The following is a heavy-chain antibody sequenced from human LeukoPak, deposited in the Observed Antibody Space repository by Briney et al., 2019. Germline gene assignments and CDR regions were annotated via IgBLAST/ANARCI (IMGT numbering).Heavy chain of an antibody. CDR2: INPSGGST. V-gene: IGHV1-46*01. CDR3: AKDWTDYDFWSGYLVPYFDY. J-gene: IGHJ4*02. Sequence: ASVKVSCKASGYTFTSYYMHWVRRAPGQGLEWMGIINPSGGSTSYAQKFQGRVTMTRDTSTSTVYMELSSLRAEDTAVYYCAKDWTDYDFWSGYLVPYFDYWGQGTLVTVSS. CDR1: GYTFTSYY. D-gene: IGHD3-3*01.